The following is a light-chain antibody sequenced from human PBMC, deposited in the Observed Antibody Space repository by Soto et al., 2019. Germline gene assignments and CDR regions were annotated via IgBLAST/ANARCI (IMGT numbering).Light chain of an antibody. V-gene: IGKV1-5*01. J-gene: IGKJ1*01. CDR3: QQYESFSST. CDR1: QSVSGW. CDR2: DVS. Sequence: DIQMTQSPSALSASVGDTVTITCRASQSVSGWLAWYQQKPGKAPKLLIYDVSALPRVVPPRFSGSGSGTQFTLTISGLQPDDFATYYCQQYESFSSTFGPGTKV.